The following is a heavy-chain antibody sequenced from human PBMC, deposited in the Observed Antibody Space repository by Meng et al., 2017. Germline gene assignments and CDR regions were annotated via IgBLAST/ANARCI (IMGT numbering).Heavy chain of an antibody. CDR3: ARGSYSFDS. Sequence: QIQLQQSGPGLVKPSQTPSLICASSGDSVSSNSAAWNWIRQSPSRGLEWLGRAYYRSKWYHDYAESVKSRISIDPDTSKNQFSLQLRSVTPEDSAVYYCARGSYSFDSWGQRTLVTVSS. CDR2: AYYRSKWYH. CDR1: GDSVSSNSAA. D-gene: IGHD1-26*01. J-gene: IGHJ4*02. V-gene: IGHV6-1*01.